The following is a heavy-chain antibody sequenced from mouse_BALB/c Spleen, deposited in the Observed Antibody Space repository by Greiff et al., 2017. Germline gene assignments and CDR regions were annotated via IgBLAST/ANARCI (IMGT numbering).Heavy chain of an antibody. CDR3: AGIVTVVATDY. Sequence: EVKLMESGPGLVKPSQSLSLTCTVSGYSITSDYAWNWIRQLPGNKLEWMGNISYSGSTSYNPSLKSRISITRDTSKNQFFLQLNSVTTEDTATYDCAGIVTVVATDYWGQGTTLTVSS. CDR1: GYSITSDYA. CDR2: ISYSGST. D-gene: IGHD1-1*01. J-gene: IGHJ2*01. V-gene: IGHV3-2*02.